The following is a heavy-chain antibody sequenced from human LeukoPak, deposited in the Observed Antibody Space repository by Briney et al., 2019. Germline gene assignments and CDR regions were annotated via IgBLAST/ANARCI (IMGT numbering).Heavy chain of an antibody. D-gene: IGHD3-10*01. V-gene: IGHV4-34*01. CDR2: INHSGST. Sequence: SETLSLTCAVYGGSFSGYYWSWIRQPPGKGLEWIGEINHSGSTNYNPSLKSRVTISADTSKNQFSLKLSSVTAADTAVYYCARGRGTMVRGVAYYYYYMDVWGKGTTVTVSS. CDR3: ARGRGTMVRGVAYYYYYMDV. CDR1: GGSFSGYY. J-gene: IGHJ6*03.